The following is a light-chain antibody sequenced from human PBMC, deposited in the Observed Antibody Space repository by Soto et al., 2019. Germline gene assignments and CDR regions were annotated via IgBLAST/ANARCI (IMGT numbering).Light chain of an antibody. J-gene: IGLJ1*01. V-gene: IGLV2-14*01. Sequence: QSALTQPASVSGSPGQSITISCTGTSSDVGGYNLVSWYQQYPDKAPKLMIFDVNTRPSGVSNRFSGSKSGNTASLTISGPQAEDEADYYCSSYTSSSTLPYVFGTGTKLTVL. CDR1: SSDVGGYNL. CDR2: DVN. CDR3: SSYTSSSTLPYV.